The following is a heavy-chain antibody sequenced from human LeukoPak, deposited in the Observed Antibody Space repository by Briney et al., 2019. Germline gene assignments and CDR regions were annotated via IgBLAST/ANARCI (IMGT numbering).Heavy chain of an antibody. CDR3: ARVMYYYGSGDEDYYYYMDV. D-gene: IGHD3-10*01. V-gene: IGHV4-34*01. CDR1: GESFSGYY. Sequence: SETLSLTCAVYGESFSGYYWSWIRQPPGKGLEWIGEINHSGSTNYNPSLKSRVTISVDTSKNQFSLKLSSVTAADTAVYYCARVMYYYGSGDEDYYYYMDVWGKGTTVTVSS. J-gene: IGHJ6*03. CDR2: INHSGST.